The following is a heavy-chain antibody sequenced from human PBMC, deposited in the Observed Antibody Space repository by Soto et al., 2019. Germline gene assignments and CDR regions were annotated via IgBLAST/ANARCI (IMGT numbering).Heavy chain of an antibody. CDR3: ARRDRSGFSYWLDT. V-gene: IGHV4-31*03. Sequence: PSETLSLTCTVSGGSISSGDYYWSWIRQHPGKGLEWIGTIYFSGTTYYNPSLKSRATISVDTSKSQFSLKLSSVTAADTAVYYCARRDRSGFSYWLDTWGQGTLVTVSS. CDR1: GGSISSGDYY. J-gene: IGHJ5*02. CDR2: IYFSGTT. D-gene: IGHD3-22*01.